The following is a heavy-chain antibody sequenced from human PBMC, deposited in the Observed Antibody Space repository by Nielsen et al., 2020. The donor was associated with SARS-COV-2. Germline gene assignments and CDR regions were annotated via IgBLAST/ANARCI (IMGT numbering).Heavy chain of an antibody. D-gene: IGHD4-17*01. CDR3: ARDGDYGARYFDY. CDR2: MWSDKTNK. V-gene: IGHV3-33*08. Sequence: GGSLRLSCAASGFSFSSYGMHWVRQAPGKGLEWVAVMWSDKTNKYYADSVKGRFTISRDDSKNTLYLQMNSLRAEDTAVYYCARDGDYGARYFDYWGQGTLVTVSS. J-gene: IGHJ4*02. CDR1: GFSFSSYG.